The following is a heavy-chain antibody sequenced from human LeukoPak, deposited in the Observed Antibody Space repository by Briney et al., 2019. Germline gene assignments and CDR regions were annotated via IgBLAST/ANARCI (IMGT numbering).Heavy chain of an antibody. Sequence: ASVKVSCKASGYTLTAYYIHWVRQAPGQGLEWMGWIHPNSGGKSYAQKFQGRVTMTRDTSINTAYMEVNGLRSDDTAVYYCARVNAFSSLQLDYWGQGTPVTVTS. CDR2: IHPNSGGK. CDR1: GYTLTAYY. J-gene: IGHJ4*02. D-gene: IGHD2-15*01. V-gene: IGHV1-2*02. CDR3: ARVNAFSSLQLDY.